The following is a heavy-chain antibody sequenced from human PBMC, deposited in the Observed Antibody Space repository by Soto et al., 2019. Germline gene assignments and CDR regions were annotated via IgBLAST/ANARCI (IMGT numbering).Heavy chain of an antibody. J-gene: IGHJ4*02. Sequence: GGSLRLSCAASGFTFSSYAMSWVRQAPGKGLEWVSAISGSGGSTYYADSVKGRFTISRDNSKNTLYLQMNSLRAEDTAVYYCAKVTPHIVVVPAAIGLYFDYWGQGTLVTVSS. D-gene: IGHD2-2*02. CDR3: AKVTPHIVVVPAAIGLYFDY. CDR1: GFTFSSYA. V-gene: IGHV3-23*01. CDR2: ISGSGGST.